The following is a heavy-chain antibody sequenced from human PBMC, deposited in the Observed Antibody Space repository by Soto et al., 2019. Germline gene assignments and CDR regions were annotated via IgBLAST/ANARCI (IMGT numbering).Heavy chain of an antibody. D-gene: IGHD2-21*02. V-gene: IGHV4-59*06. Sequence: SETLSLTCTASGGSMSTYYWNWIRQPPGKGLESIGCIYYSGSTYYNPSLKSRVNISADPSKNQFSLKLSSVTAADTAVYYCATVVTAIRVIDYWGQGTLVTVSS. CDR1: GGSMSTYY. J-gene: IGHJ4*02. CDR3: ATVVTAIRVIDY. CDR2: IYYSGST.